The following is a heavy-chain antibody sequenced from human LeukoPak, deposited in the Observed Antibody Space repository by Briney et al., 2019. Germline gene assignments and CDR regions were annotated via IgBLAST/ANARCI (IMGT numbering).Heavy chain of an antibody. V-gene: IGHV3-30*18. Sequence: PGGSLRLSCAASGFTFSDYYMSWIRQAPGKGLEWVAVISNDGSKKYYADSVKGRFTISRDNSKNTLSLRVSSLRAEDTAVYYCAKDRYSYAFEYSDSWGQGTLVTVSS. D-gene: IGHD5-18*01. CDR3: AKDRYSYAFEYSDS. CDR1: GFTFSDYY. J-gene: IGHJ4*02. CDR2: ISNDGSKK.